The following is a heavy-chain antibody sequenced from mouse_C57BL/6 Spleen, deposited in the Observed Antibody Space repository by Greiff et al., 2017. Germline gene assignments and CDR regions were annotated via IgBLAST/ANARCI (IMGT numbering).Heavy chain of an antibody. CDR2: ISDGGSYT. D-gene: IGHD2-3*01. Sequence: EVQRVESGGGLVKPGGSLKLSCAASGFTFSSYAMSWVRQTPEKRLEWVATISDGGSYTYYPDNVKGRFTISRDNAKNNLYLQKSHLKSEDTAMYYCARGDGYFGGLFAYWGQGTLVTVSA. CDR3: ARGDGYFGGLFAY. V-gene: IGHV5-4*01. J-gene: IGHJ3*01. CDR1: GFTFSSYA.